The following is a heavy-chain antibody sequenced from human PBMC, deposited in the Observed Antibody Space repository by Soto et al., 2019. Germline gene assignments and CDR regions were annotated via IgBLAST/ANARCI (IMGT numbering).Heavy chain of an antibody. D-gene: IGHD2-15*01. CDR3: AKSGEPGVVAATSFDY. J-gene: IGHJ4*02. V-gene: IGHV3-9*01. CDR2: ISANGGSI. Sequence: DVQLVESGGRLVQPGMSLRLSCAASGFTFDDYAMHWVRQVPGKGLEWVSGISANGGSIRYGDSVKGRFTISRDNAKHSLFLQMNSLSAEDTALYYCAKSGEPGVVAATSFDYWGQGTLVTVSS. CDR1: GFTFDDYA.